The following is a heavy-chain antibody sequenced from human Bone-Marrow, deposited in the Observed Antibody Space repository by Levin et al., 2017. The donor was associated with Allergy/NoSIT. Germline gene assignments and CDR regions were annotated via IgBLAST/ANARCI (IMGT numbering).Heavy chain of an antibody. V-gene: IGHV4-39*01. D-gene: IGHD1-26*01. CDR1: GDSIISSSYY. CDR2: FYYSGNT. CDR3: ATNSGSYLRYFDF. J-gene: IGHJ4*02. Sequence: PSETLSLTCSVSGDSIISSSYYWGWIRQPPGKGLEWIGSFYYSGNTFHNPSLRSRVTISVDTSKNQFSLKLTSVTAADTAVYYCATNSGSYLRYFDFWGQGTLLTVSS.